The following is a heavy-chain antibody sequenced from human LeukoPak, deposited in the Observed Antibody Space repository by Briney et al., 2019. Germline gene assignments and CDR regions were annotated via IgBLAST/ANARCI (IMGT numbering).Heavy chain of an antibody. CDR2: IIPIFGTA. D-gene: IGHD1-26*01. CDR1: GGTFSSYA. J-gene: IGHJ4*02. Sequence: SVKVSCKASGGTFSSYAISWVRQAPGQGLEWMGGIIPIFGTANYAQKFQGRVTITTDESTSTAYMELSSLRSEDTAVCYCANADAGYLNSGSYQFDYWGQGTLVTVSS. V-gene: IGHV1-69*05. CDR3: ANADAGYLNSGSYQFDY.